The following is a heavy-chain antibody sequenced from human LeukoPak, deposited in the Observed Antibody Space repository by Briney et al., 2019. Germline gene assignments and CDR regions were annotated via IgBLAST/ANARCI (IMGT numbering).Heavy chain of an antibody. V-gene: IGHV3-64*01. D-gene: IGHD2-15*01. CDR1: GFTLSSYW. CDR2: ISSNGGST. Sequence: GGSLRLSCAASGFTLSSYWMHWVRQAPGKGLEYVSAISSNGGSTYYANSVKGRFTISRDNSKNTLYLQMGSLRAEDMAVYYCARARLAGLFGYWGQGTLVTVSS. CDR3: ARARLAGLFGY. J-gene: IGHJ4*02.